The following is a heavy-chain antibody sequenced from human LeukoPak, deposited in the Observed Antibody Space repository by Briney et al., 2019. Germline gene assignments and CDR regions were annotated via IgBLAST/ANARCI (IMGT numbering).Heavy chain of an antibody. Sequence: ASVKVSCKASGYTFTGYYMHWVRQAPGQGLEWMGWINPNSCGTNYAQKFQGRVTMTRDTSISTAYMELSRLRSEDTAVYYCARARYYGSGSYQGGFDYWGQGTLVTVSS. J-gene: IGHJ4*02. CDR3: ARARYYGSGSYQGGFDY. V-gene: IGHV1-2*02. CDR2: INPNSCGT. D-gene: IGHD3-10*01. CDR1: GYTFTGYY.